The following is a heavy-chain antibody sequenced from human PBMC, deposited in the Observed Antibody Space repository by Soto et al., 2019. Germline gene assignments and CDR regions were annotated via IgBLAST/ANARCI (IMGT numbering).Heavy chain of an antibody. CDR3: ARSVRRGNWFDP. CDR2: IYYSGST. CDR1: GGSVSSGSYY. Sequence: QVQLQESGPGLVKPSETLSLTCTVSGGSVSSGSYYWSWIRQPPGKGLEWIGYIYYSGSTNYNPSLKSRVTISVDTSKNQFSLKLSSVTAADTAVYYCARSVRRGNWFDPWGQGTLVTVSS. J-gene: IGHJ5*02. V-gene: IGHV4-61*01. D-gene: IGHD3-10*02.